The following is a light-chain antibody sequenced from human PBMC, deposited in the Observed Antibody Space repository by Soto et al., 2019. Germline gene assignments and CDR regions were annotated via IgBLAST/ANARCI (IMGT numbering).Light chain of an antibody. CDR1: QSVSSY. CDR2: DAS. J-gene: IGKJ5*01. Sequence: EIVLTQSPATLSLSPGERATLSCRASQSVSSYLAWHQQKPGQAPRLLIYDASNRATGIPDRFSGSGSGADFTLTISSLEPEDFAVYYCQQRSSWPITFGQGTRLEIK. CDR3: QQRSSWPIT. V-gene: IGKV3-11*01.